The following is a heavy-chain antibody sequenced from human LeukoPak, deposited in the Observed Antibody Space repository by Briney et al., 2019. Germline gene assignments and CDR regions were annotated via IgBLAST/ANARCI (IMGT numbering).Heavy chain of an antibody. Sequence: PGGSLRLSCAASGFTFSSYAMSRVRQAPGKGPEWVSAISGSSGNIYYADSVKGRFTISRDNSKNTLYLQMSSLRAEDTAVYYCAKDRTDYDSSGYYATFDYWGQGTLVTVS. CDR2: ISGSSGNI. D-gene: IGHD3-22*01. J-gene: IGHJ4*02. V-gene: IGHV3-23*01. CDR3: AKDRTDYDSSGYYATFDY. CDR1: GFTFSSYA.